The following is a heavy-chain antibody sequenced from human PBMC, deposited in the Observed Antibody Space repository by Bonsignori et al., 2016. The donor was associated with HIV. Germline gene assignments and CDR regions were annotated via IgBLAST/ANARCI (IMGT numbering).Heavy chain of an antibody. Sequence: QVYLQESGPGLVKPSGTLSLTCIVSGDSINNNFWWSWVRQPPGKGLEWIGETMYGGNTNYNPSLKSRVAMSIDKSKNQISLRVTSVTAADTAVYYCVREPSGHLAFXVWGQGTMVTVSS. CDR2: TMYGGNT. J-gene: IGHJ3*01. V-gene: IGHV4-4*02. CDR3: VREPSGHLAFXV. CDR1: GDSINNNFW.